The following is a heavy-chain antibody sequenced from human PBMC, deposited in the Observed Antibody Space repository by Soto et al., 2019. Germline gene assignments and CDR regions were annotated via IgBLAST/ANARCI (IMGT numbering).Heavy chain of an antibody. CDR1: GFTFSSYA. Sequence: GGSLRLSCAASGFTFSSYAMSWVRQAPGKGLEWVSAISGSGGSTYYADSVKGRFTISRDNSKNTLYLQMNSLRAEDTAVYYCARIQQQLVPRKEAGGISGAFDIWGQGTMVTVSS. CDR3: ARIQQQLVPRKEAGGISGAFDI. D-gene: IGHD6-13*01. J-gene: IGHJ3*02. CDR2: ISGSGGST. V-gene: IGHV3-23*01.